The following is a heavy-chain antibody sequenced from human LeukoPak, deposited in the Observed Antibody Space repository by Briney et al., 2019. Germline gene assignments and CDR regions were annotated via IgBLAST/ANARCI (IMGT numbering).Heavy chain of an antibody. V-gene: IGHV1-18*01. J-gene: IGHJ4*02. CDR1: GYSENFYG. Sequence: ASVKVSCKPSGYSENFYGITWVRQVAGHGLEWMGWISAQHGQTEYAPNSQDRVTMTTDTYTNTAYMELRSLRSDDTAVYYCAGSLGYCTSNVCYLKYWGQGTLVTVSS. CDR2: ISAQHGQT. CDR3: AGSLGYCTSNVCYLKY. D-gene: IGHD2-8*01.